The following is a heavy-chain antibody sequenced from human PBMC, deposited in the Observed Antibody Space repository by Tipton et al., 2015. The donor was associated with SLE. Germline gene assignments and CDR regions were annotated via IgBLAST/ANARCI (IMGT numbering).Heavy chain of an antibody. CDR2: IKQDGSEK. J-gene: IGHJ3*02. CDR1: GFTFRSYW. D-gene: IGHD6-19*01. CDR3: ARDRLGNSGWFDAFDI. Sequence: SLRLSCAASGFTFRSYWMTWVRQAPGKGLEWVANIKQDGSEKYYVDSVKGRYTISRDNAENSLYLQMNSLRAEDTAVYYCARDRLGNSGWFDAFDIWGQGTMVTVSS. V-gene: IGHV3-7*01.